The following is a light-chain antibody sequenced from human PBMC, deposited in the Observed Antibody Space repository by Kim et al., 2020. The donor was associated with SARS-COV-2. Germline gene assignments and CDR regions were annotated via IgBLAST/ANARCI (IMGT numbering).Light chain of an antibody. Sequence: LSATVGDRITITCRASQNINNVLAWYQKKPGRAPKLLIYGASSLQSGVPTRFTGRGSGTEFSLTISSLQPDDFATYYCQQYFSLSTFGQGTKLEI. CDR3: QQYFSLST. CDR1: QNINNV. CDR2: GAS. V-gene: IGKV1-5*03. J-gene: IGKJ2*01.